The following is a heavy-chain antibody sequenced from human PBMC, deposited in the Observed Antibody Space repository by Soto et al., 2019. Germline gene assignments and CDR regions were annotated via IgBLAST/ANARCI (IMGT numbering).Heavy chain of an antibody. CDR2: ISYDGSNK. V-gene: IGHV3-30-3*01. D-gene: IGHD6-6*01. J-gene: IGHJ6*02. Sequence: GSLRLSCSASGFTFSSYAMHWVRQAPGQGLEWVAVISYDGSNKYYADSVKGRFTISRDNSKNTLYLQMNSLRAEDTAVYYCARGDSSSSEYLYYYYGMDVWGQGT. CDR3: ARGDSSSSEYLYYYYGMDV. CDR1: GFTFSSYA.